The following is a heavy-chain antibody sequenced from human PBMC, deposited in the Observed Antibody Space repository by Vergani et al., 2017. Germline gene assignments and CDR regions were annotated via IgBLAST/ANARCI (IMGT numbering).Heavy chain of an antibody. Sequence: QVQLVESGGGVVQPGRSLRLSCAASGFTFSSYGMHWVRQAPGKGLEWVAVIWYDGSNKYYADSVKGRFTISRDNSKNTLYLQMNSLRAEDTAVYYCARDREGYSSSCRYMDVWGKGTTVTVSS. D-gene: IGHD6-13*01. V-gene: IGHV3-33*01. CDR3: ARDREGYSSSCRYMDV. J-gene: IGHJ6*03. CDR2: IWYDGSNK. CDR1: GFTFSSYG.